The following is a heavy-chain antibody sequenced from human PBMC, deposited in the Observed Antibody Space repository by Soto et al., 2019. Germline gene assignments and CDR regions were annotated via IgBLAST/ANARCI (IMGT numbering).Heavy chain of an antibody. D-gene: IGHD3-10*01. CDR2: ISSNGGST. CDR1: GFTFSSYA. V-gene: IGHV3-64D*06. CDR3: VKDYYYGSGSYYNSRALAFDI. Sequence: PGGSLRLSCSASGFTFSSYAMHWVRQAPGKGLEYVSAISSNGGSTYYADSVKGRFTISRDNSKNTLYLQMSSLRAEDTAVYYCVKDYYYGSGSYYNSRALAFDIWGQGTMVTVSS. J-gene: IGHJ3*02.